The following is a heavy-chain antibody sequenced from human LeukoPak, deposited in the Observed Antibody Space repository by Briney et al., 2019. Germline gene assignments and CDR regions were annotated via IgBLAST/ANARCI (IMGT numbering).Heavy chain of an antibody. CDR3: ARDQAAYGVSYNDAFDI. J-gene: IGHJ3*02. CDR1: GFTFSSYS. CDR2: ISSSSSYI. Sequence: GGSLRLSCAASGFTFSSYSMNWVRQAPGKGLEWVSSISSSSSYIYYADSVKGRFTISRDNSKNTLYLQMNSLRAEDTAVYYCARDQAAYGVSYNDAFDIWGQGTMVTVSS. D-gene: IGHD4-17*01. V-gene: IGHV3-21*01.